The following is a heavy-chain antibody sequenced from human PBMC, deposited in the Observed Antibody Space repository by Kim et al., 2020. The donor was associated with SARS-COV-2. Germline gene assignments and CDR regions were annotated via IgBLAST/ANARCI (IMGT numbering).Heavy chain of an antibody. CDR2: INHIGSS. D-gene: IGHD3-16*02. CDR3: ARDKLPDYRSAIQY. V-gene: IGHV4-34*01. CDR1: GGSFSGYF. Sequence: SETLSLTCAVYGGSFSGYFWNWIRQSPGKGLEWIGEINHIGSSRYNPSLKSRVSISVDTSKNQFSLKLTSVTAADTGVYYCARDKLPDYRSAIQYWCKGT. J-gene: IGHJ1*01.